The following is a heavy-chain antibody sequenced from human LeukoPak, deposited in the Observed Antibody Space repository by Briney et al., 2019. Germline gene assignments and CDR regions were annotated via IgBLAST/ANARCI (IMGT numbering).Heavy chain of an antibody. CDR1: GFTLSSYA. CDR3: ARDRRQWLVLLYFQH. D-gene: IGHD6-19*01. J-gene: IGHJ1*01. V-gene: IGHV3-30*04. CDR2: ISYDGSNK. Sequence: GRSLRLSCAASGFTLSSYAMHRVRQAPGKGLEWVAVISYDGSNKYYADSVKGRFTISRDNSKNTLYLQMNSLRAEDTAVYYCARDRRQWLVLLYFQHWGQGTLVTVSS.